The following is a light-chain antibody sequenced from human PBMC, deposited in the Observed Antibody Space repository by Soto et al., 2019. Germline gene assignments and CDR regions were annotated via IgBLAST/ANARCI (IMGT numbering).Light chain of an antibody. J-gene: IGKJ2*01. V-gene: IGKV4-1*01. CDR3: LQFYTTPRT. Sequence: DIVMTQAPDSLAASLGAIVTINCKSSRNLLYNDKNYVAWYQQRPGQAPKLLIYWASTRESEVPVRISGSGSVTDFRLTIRDLQAADAAVYYCLQFYTTPRTFGQGTRVEI. CDR2: WAS. CDR1: RNLLYNDKNY.